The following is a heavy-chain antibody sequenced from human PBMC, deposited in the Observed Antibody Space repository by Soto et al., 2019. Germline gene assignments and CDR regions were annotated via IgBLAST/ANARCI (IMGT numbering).Heavy chain of an antibody. CDR1: GFTVSSNY. CDR3: ARDQLLIAARPYYYGMDV. V-gene: IGHV3-53*01. J-gene: IGHJ6*02. D-gene: IGHD6-6*01. CDR2: IYSGGST. Sequence: QTGGSLRLSCAASGFTVSSNYMSWVRQAPGKGLEWVSVIYSGGSTYYADSVKGRFTISRDNSKNTLYLQMNSLRAEDTAVYYCARDQLLIAARPYYYGMDVWGQGTTVTVSS.